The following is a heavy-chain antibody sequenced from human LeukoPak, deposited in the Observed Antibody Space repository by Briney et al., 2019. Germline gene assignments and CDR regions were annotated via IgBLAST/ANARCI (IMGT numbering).Heavy chain of an antibody. Sequence: GASVKVSCKAAGYTFTGYYMHWERQAPGQGLEWMGWINPKSGGTNYEQKFQGRVTMTRDTSITTAYMELSRLRSDDTAVYYCATWSSSWSAFDLWGQGTMVAVSS. CDR3: ATWSSSWSAFDL. CDR1: GYTFTGYY. CDR2: INPKSGGT. V-gene: IGHV1-2*02. J-gene: IGHJ3*01. D-gene: IGHD6-13*01.